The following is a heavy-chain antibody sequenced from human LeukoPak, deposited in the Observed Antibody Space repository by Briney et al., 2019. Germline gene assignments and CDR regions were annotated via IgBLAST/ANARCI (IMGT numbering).Heavy chain of an antibody. CDR1: HGSFSGCY. J-gene: IGHJ5*02. Sequence: SETLSLTCAVYHGSFSGCYWSWIRQPPGRGLEWIGEITHRGSTNYNPSLKSRVTISVDTSKNQFSLKLSSVTAADTAVYYCARYDIVATNWFDPWGQGTLVTVSS. V-gene: IGHV4-34*01. CDR3: ARYDIVATNWFDP. D-gene: IGHD5-12*01. CDR2: ITHRGST.